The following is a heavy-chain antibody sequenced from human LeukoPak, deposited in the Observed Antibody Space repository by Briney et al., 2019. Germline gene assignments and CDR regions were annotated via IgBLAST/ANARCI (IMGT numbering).Heavy chain of an antibody. V-gene: IGHV3-73*01. CDR1: GFTFSGSA. Sequence: RAGGSLRLSCAASGFTFSGSAMHWVRQASGKGLEWVGRIRSKANNYATAYAASVKGRFTISRDDSKNMAYLQTNSPKTEDTAVYYCLTRYQLGLNYQEYWGQGTLVTVSS. J-gene: IGHJ4*02. CDR2: IRSKANNYAT. D-gene: IGHD1-7*01. CDR3: LTRYQLGLNYQEY.